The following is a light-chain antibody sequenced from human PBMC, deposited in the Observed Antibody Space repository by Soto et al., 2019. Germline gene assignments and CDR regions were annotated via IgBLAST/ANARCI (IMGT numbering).Light chain of an antibody. J-gene: IGLJ3*02. V-gene: IGLV2-8*01. Sequence: QSVLTQPPSASGSPGQSLTISCTGTSTDAGNYNYVSWYQQHPGKAPKLMISDVNRRPSGVPDRFSGSKSGNTASLTVSGLQAEDEADYYCSSYAGSNNWVFGGGTKVTVL. CDR1: STDAGNYNY. CDR3: SSYAGSNNWV. CDR2: DVN.